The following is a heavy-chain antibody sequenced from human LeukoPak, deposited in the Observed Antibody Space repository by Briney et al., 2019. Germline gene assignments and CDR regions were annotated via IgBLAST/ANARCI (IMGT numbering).Heavy chain of an antibody. Sequence: GGSLRLSCAASGFTDSTYYMSWVRQAPGKGLEWVSVIYSGGSTYFADSVKGRFTISRDNSKNTLYLQMNSLRAEDTAVYYCARTGPIDYWGQGTLVTVSS. J-gene: IGHJ4*02. CDR3: ARTGPIDY. CDR1: GFTDSTYY. V-gene: IGHV3-66*02. CDR2: IYSGGST. D-gene: IGHD1-14*01.